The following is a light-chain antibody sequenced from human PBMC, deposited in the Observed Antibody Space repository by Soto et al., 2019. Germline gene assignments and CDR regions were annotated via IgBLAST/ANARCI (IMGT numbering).Light chain of an antibody. J-gene: IGLJ1*01. V-gene: IGLV2-8*01. CDR3: SSYGGRYNYV. Sequence: QSALTQPPSAAGSPGQSVTISCTGTSTDVGGYNYVSSYQQYPGKVPKLMIYEVSKRPSGVPDRFSGSKSGNTASLTVSGLQAEDEGGYYCSSYGGRYNYVFGTGTKVAVL. CDR2: EVS. CDR1: STDVGGYNY.